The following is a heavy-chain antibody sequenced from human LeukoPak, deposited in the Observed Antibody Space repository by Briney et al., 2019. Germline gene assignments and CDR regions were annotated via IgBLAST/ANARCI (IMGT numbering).Heavy chain of an antibody. V-gene: IGHV3-9*01. CDR3: AKDQWFGESDAFDI. D-gene: IGHD3-10*01. CDR1: GFTFDDYA. Sequence: GRSLRLSCAASGFTFDDYAMHWVRQAPGKGLEWVSSISWNSNNIGYADSVKGRFTISRDNSKNTLYLQMNSLRVEDTAVYYCAKDQWFGESDAFDIWAKGQWSPSLQ. CDR2: ISWNSNNI. J-gene: IGHJ3*02.